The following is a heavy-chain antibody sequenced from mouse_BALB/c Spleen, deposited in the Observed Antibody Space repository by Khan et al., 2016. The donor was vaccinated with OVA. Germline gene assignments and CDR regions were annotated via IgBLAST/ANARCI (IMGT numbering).Heavy chain of an antibody. CDR2: INTYTGEP. CDR1: GYTFTNYG. CDR3: ARSNGNDWFAY. V-gene: IGHV9-3-1*01. D-gene: IGHD2-1*01. Sequence: QIQLVQSGPELKKPGETVKISCKASGYTFTNYGMNWVKQAPGKGLKWMGWINTYTGEPTYADAFKGRFAFSLETSASTAYLQINNLKNEDTATYFCARSNGNDWFAYWGQGTLGTVSA. J-gene: IGHJ3*01.